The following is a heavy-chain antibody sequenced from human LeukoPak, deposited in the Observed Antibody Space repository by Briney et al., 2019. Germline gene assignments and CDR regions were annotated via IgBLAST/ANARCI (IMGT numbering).Heavy chain of an antibody. CDR2: IWADGSNK. CDR1: GFTFSSYV. CDR3: ARRAARGYFDY. J-gene: IGHJ4*02. V-gene: IGHV3-33*01. Sequence: GRSLRLSCAASGFTFSSYVMHWVRQAPGKGLEWVAVIWADGSNKYYADSVKGRFTISRDNFKNTLYLEMNSLRAEDTAVYYCARRAARGYFDYWGQGTLVTVSS. D-gene: IGHD6-25*01.